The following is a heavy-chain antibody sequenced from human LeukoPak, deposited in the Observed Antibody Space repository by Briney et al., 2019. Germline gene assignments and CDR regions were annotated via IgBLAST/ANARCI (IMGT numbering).Heavy chain of an antibody. J-gene: IGHJ6*02. V-gene: IGHV3-30-3*01. D-gene: IGHD6-13*01. CDR2: ISYDGSNK. Sequence: PGGSLRHSCAASGFTFSSYAMHWVRQAPGKGLEWVAVISYDGSNKYYADSVKGRFTISRDNSKNTLYLQMNSLRAEDTAVYYCARDYEQQLVLISRYYGMDVWGQGTTVTVSS. CDR3: ARDYEQQLVLISRYYGMDV. CDR1: GFTFSSYA.